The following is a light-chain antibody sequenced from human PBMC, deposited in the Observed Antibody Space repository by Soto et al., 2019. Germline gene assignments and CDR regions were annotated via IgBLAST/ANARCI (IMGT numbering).Light chain of an antibody. CDR1: QSISPL. CDR2: KAS. J-gene: IGKJ1*01. Sequence: DIQMTQSPSTLSASVGDRVTITCRASQSISPLLAWYQQKPGKAPKLLLYKASSLQSGVRSRFSGSGSGTEFILTIRSLQPDDLANYYCQQYITRWTFGQGTKVEIK. V-gene: IGKV1-5*03. CDR3: QQYITRWT.